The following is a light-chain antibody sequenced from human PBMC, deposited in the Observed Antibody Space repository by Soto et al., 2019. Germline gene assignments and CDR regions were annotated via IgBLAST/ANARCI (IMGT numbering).Light chain of an antibody. CDR3: QQSHSTPRT. V-gene: IGKV1-39*01. CDR1: QSISSY. J-gene: IGKJ3*01. CDR2: DAS. Sequence: DIQMTQSPSSLSASVGDRVTITCRASQSISSYLNWYQQKPGKAPKLLIYDASSLQSGVPSRFRGSGSGTDFTLTISSLQPEDFATYYCQQSHSTPRTFAPGTKVDI.